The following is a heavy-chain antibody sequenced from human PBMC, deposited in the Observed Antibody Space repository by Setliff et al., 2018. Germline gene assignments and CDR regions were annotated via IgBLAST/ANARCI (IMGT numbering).Heavy chain of an antibody. V-gene: IGHV3-21*01. Sequence: TGGSLSLSCAASGFTFSSYSLNWVRQAPGKGLEWVSSISSSSSYIYYADSVQGRFTISRDNAKNSLYLQMNSLRAEDTAVYYCARAADSYGPPRSYMDVWGKGTTVTAP. D-gene: IGHD5-18*01. CDR3: ARAADSYGPPRSYMDV. CDR2: ISSSSSYI. J-gene: IGHJ6*03. CDR1: GFTFSSYS.